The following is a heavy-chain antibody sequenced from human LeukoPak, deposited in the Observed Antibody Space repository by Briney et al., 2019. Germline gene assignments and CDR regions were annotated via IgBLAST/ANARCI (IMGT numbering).Heavy chain of an antibody. CDR3: ARDLYYYGSGSYYNKFDY. V-gene: IGHV1-69*13. J-gene: IGHJ4*02. CDR1: GGTFSSYA. D-gene: IGHD3-10*01. Sequence: GASVKVSCTASGGTFSSYAISWVRQAPGQGLEWMGGIIPIFGTANYAQKFQGRVTITADESTSTAYMELSSLRSEDTAVYYCARDLYYYGSGSYYNKFDYWGQGTLVTVSS. CDR2: IIPIFGTA.